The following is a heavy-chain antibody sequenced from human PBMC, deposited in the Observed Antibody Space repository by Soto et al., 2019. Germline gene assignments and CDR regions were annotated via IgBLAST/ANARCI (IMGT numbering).Heavy chain of an antibody. V-gene: IGHV3-30-3*01. CDR1: GFTFRSYA. D-gene: IGHD5-18*01. J-gene: IGHJ5*02. CDR2: ISYDENIR. Sequence: QVQLVESGGGVVQPGRSLRLSCAASGFTFRSYAMHWVRQAPGKGLEWVAVISYDENIRYYTDSVKGRFTISRDNSKNTLYLQVNSLRAEDTAVYYCARAMDTAMASKDNWFDPWGQGTLVTVSS. CDR3: ARAMDTAMASKDNWFDP.